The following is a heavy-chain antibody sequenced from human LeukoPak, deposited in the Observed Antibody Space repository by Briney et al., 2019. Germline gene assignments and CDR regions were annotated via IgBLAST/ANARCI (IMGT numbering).Heavy chain of an antibody. CDR2: IRSKAYGGTT. CDR3: TRDLIVATISHDAFDI. CDR1: GFTFGDYA. V-gene: IGHV3-49*04. J-gene: IGHJ3*02. D-gene: IGHD5-12*01. Sequence: PGGSLRLSCTASGFTFGDYAMSWVRQAPGKGLEWVGFIRSKAYGGTTEYAASVKGRFTISRDDSKSIAYLQMNSLKTEDTAVYYCTRDLIVATISHDAFDIWGQGTMVTVSS.